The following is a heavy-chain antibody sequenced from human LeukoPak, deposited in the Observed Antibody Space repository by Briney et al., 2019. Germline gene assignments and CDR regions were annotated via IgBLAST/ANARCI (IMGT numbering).Heavy chain of an antibody. V-gene: IGHV3-48*03. CDR1: GFTSSSYE. CDR2: ISSSGTPI. Sequence: GGSLRLSCAASGFTSSSYEVNWVRQARGKGLGRVSYISSSGTPIHYADSVKGRFTISRDNAKNSLFLQMNSLRAEDTAVYYCAREKTACGGDCYDSWGQGTLVTVSS. D-gene: IGHD2-21*01. J-gene: IGHJ4*02. CDR3: AREKTACGGDCYDS.